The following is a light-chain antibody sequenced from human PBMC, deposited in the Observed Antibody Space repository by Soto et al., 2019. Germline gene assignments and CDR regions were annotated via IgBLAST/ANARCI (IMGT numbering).Light chain of an antibody. V-gene: IGLV2-14*01. CDR2: DVS. J-gene: IGLJ2*01. Sequence: QSALTQPASVSGSPGQSITISCTGTSSDVGGYNYVSWYQQHPGKAPKLMIYDVSNRPSGVSNRLSGSKSGNTASLTISGLHAEDEAAYYCSSYTSSSTLVFGGGTQLTVL. CDR3: SSYTSSSTLV. CDR1: SSDVGGYNY.